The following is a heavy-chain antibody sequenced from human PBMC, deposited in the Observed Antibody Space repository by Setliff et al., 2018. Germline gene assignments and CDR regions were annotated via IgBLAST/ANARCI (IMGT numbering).Heavy chain of an antibody. CDR1: GFSLSTSGMC. J-gene: IGHJ4*02. Sequence: SGPTLVNPTQTLTLTCTFSGFSLSTSGMCVSWIRQPPGQALEWLARIDWDDDIYYSTSLKTRLTISKDTSKNQVVLTMTNVDPVDTATYYCARSYTEASYADFDSWGQGILVTVSS. CDR2: IDWDDDI. V-gene: IGHV2-70*11. CDR3: ARSYTEASYADFDS. D-gene: IGHD2-2*02.